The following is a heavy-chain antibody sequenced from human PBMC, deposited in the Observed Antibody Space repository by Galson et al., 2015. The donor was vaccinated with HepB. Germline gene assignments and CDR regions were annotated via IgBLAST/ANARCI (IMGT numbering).Heavy chain of an antibody. J-gene: IGHJ4*02. D-gene: IGHD5/OR15-5a*01. V-gene: IGHV3-23*01. CDR1: GFTFSSYA. CDR2: ISGDGGTT. Sequence: SLRLSCAASGFTFSSYAMSWVRQAPGKGLEWVSAISGDGGTTYYADSVKGRFTISRDNSKNTLFLQMNSLRAEDTAVYYCARPVSQATFDYWGQGAQVTVSS. CDR3: ARPVSQATFDY.